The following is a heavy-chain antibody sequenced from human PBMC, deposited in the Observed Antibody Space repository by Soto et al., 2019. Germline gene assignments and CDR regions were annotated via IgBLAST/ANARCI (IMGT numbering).Heavy chain of an antibody. Sequence: EVQLLESGGGLVQPGGSLRLSCAASGFTFSSYAMSWVRQAPGKGLEWVSAISGSGGSTYYADSVKGRFTISRGNSKNTLYLQMNSLRAEDTAVYYCAKPLTMVRGALDYWGQGTLVTVSS. D-gene: IGHD3-10*01. J-gene: IGHJ4*02. V-gene: IGHV3-23*01. CDR2: ISGSGGST. CDR3: AKPLTMVRGALDY. CDR1: GFTFSSYA.